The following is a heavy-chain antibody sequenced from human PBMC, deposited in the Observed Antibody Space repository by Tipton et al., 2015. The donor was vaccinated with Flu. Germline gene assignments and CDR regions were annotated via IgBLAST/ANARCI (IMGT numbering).Heavy chain of an antibody. Sequence: TLSLTCAVSGGPISSYYWSWIRQPPGKGLEWIGSIHYSGSTNYNPSLKSRVTISVDTSKNQFSLKLNSVTAADTSVYYCARDSSGLDYWGQGTLVTVSS. D-gene: IGHD6-19*01. CDR1: GGPISSYY. CDR2: IHYSGST. J-gene: IGHJ4*02. V-gene: IGHV4-59*01. CDR3: ARDSSGLDY.